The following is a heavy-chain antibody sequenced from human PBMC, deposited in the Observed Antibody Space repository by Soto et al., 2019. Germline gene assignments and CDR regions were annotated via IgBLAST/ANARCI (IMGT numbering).Heavy chain of an antibody. CDR3: ARNARHYYYGMDV. D-gene: IGHD6-6*01. J-gene: IGHJ6*02. CDR1: GFTFSSYW. Sequence: GGSLTLSCAASGFTFSSYWMSWVRQAPGKGLEWVANIKQDGSEKYYVDSVKGRFTISRDNAKNSLYLQMNSLRAEDTAVYYCARNARHYYYGMDVWGQGTTVTVSS. CDR2: IKQDGSEK. V-gene: IGHV3-7*03.